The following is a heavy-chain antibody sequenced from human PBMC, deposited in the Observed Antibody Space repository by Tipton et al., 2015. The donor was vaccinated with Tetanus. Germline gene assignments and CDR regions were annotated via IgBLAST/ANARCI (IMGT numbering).Heavy chain of an antibody. J-gene: IGHJ6*02. V-gene: IGHV5-51*01. CDR3: ARRDGYSNPVWANHSFYGMDV. D-gene: IGHD4-11*01. CDR1: GYSFTSYW. Sequence: QLVQSGAEVKKPGESLKISCKGSGYSFTSYWIGWVRQMPGKGLEWMGIIYPGDSDTRYSPSFQGQVTISADKSISTAYLQWSSLKASATAMYYCARRDGYSNPVWANHSFYGMDVWGQGTTVTVSS. CDR2: IYPGDSDT.